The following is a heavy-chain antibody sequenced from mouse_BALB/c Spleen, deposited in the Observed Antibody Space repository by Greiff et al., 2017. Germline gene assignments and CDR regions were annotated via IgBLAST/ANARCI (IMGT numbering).Heavy chain of an antibody. CDR2: INPSSGYT. Sequence: VKLLESGAELARPGASVKMSCKASGYTFTSYKMHWVKQRPGQGLEWIGYINPSSGYTNYNQKFKDKATLTADKSSSTAYMQLSSLTSEDSAVYYCAKGDTVNWYFDVWGAGTSVTVSS. V-gene: IGHV1-4*01. J-gene: IGHJ1*01. CDR3: AKGDTVNWYFDV. CDR1: GYTFTSYK. D-gene: IGHD1-1*01.